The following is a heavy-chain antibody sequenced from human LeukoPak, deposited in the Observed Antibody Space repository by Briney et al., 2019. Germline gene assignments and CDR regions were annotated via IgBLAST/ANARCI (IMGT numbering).Heavy chain of an antibody. CDR1: GGSISSGGYS. CDR2: IYHSGST. CDR3: ARGDYQFDP. D-gene: IGHD5-12*01. Sequence: SETLSLTCAVSGGSISSGGYSWSWIRQPPGKGLEWIGYIYHSGSTYYNPSLKSRVTISVDRSKNQFSLKLSSVTAADTAVYYCARGDYQFDPWGQGTLVTVSS. J-gene: IGHJ5*02. V-gene: IGHV4-30-2*01.